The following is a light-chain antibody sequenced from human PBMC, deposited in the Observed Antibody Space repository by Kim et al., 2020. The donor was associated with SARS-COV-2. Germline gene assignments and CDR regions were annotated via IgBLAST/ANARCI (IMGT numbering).Light chain of an antibody. V-gene: IGKV2D-29*01. CDR2: EVS. CDR3: MQSIQLPRT. CDR1: QSLLDSDGKTH. Sequence: DIMMTQTPLSLPVTPGQPASFSCKSSQSLLDSDGKTHLYWYLQKPGQPPQFLIYEVSNRFSGVANRFSGSGSGTNFTLKISRVEAEDIGIYYCMQSIQLPRTFGQGTKVDIK. J-gene: IGKJ1*01.